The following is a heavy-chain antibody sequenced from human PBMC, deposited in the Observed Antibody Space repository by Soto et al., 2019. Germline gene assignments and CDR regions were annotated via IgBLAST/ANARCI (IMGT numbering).Heavy chain of an antibody. V-gene: IGHV3-23*01. CDR2: ISGSGGST. Sequence: GSLRLSCAASGFTFSSYAMSWVRQAPGKGLEWVSAISGSGGSTYYADSVKGRFTISRDNSKNTLYLQMNSLRAEDTAVYYCAKEVVGGDYDFWSGYYAPSPEGDVWGKGTTVTVSS. CDR1: GFTFSSYA. D-gene: IGHD3-3*01. J-gene: IGHJ6*04. CDR3: AKEVVGGDYDFWSGYYAPSPEGDV.